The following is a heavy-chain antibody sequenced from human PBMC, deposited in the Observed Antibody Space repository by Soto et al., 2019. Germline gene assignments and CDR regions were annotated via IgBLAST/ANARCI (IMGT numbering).Heavy chain of an antibody. J-gene: IGHJ4*02. Sequence: PGGSLRLSCAASGFTFSSYAMSWVRQAPGKGLEWVSAISVSGGSTYYADSMKGLFTISRDNSNNTLYLQMNSLRAEDTAVYYCAKDQAAAGTGYFDYWGQGTLVTVSS. D-gene: IGHD6-13*01. CDR1: GFTFSSYA. V-gene: IGHV3-23*01. CDR2: ISVSGGST. CDR3: AKDQAAAGTGYFDY.